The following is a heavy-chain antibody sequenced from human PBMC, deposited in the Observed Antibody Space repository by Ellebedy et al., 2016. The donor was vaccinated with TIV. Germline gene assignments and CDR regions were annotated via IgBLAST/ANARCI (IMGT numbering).Heavy chain of an antibody. J-gene: IGHJ4*02. CDR3: ASLPDYRVGFVDVPMVWGQ. D-gene: IGHD3-10*01. V-gene: IGHV4-39*02. CDR1: GGSISGSTHY. CDR2: IFDTGST. Sequence: SETLSLTCSVSGGSISGSTHYWGWIRQPPGTGLEWIGNIFDTGSTYYNPSLKSRVTISIDNSRNHFSLRLTSVTAADTATYYCASLPDYRVGFVDVPMVWGQWGQGTLVTVSS.